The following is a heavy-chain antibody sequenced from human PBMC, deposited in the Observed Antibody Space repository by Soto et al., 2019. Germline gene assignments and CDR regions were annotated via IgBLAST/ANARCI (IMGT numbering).Heavy chain of an antibody. CDR3: ARDLGYYDSSGYSDY. CDR2: ISSSGSII. CDR1: AFTFSDYY. V-gene: IGHV3-11*01. Sequence: GGSLRLSCAASAFTFSDYYMSWIRQAPGKGLEWVSYISSSGSIIYYADSVKGRFTISRDNAKNSLYLQMNSLRAEDTAVYYCARDLGYYDSSGYSDYWGQGTRVTVSS. D-gene: IGHD3-22*01. J-gene: IGHJ4*02.